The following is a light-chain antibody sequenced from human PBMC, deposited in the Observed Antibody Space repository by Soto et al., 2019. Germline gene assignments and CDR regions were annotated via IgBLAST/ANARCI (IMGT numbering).Light chain of an antibody. CDR3: QQYNNWPFS. V-gene: IGKV3-15*01. CDR2: DVS. Sequence: EIVMTQSPATLSVSPGERATLSCRAAQGVTTNFAWYHQKSGQSPRLLIYDVSIRATGVPARFSGTGSETDFTLTISGLQSEDSAIYFCQQYNNWPFSFGQGTRLEI. J-gene: IGKJ5*01. CDR1: QGVTTN.